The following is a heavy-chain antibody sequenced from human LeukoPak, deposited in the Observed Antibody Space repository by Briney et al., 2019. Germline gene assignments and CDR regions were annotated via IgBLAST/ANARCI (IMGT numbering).Heavy chain of an antibody. V-gene: IGHV1-18*01. J-gene: IGHJ4*02. CDR3: ARDRQWLFKTNFDY. Sequence: ASVKVSCKASGGTFSSYAISWVRRAPGQGLEWMGWISAYNGNTNYAQKLQGRVTMTTDTSTSTAYMELRSLRSDDTAVYYCARDRQWLFKTNFDYWGQGTLVTVSS. CDR2: ISAYNGNT. D-gene: IGHD3-22*01. CDR1: GGTFSSYA.